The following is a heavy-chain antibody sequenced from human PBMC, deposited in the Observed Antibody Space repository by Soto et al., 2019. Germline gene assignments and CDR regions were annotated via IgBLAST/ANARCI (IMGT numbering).Heavy chain of an antibody. CDR1: GFTFSSYW. D-gene: IGHD6-13*01. CDR3: ARDRGIRCGSYYYYMDV. V-gene: IGHV3-7*03. J-gene: IGHJ6*03. Sequence: GGSLRLSCAASGFTFSSYWMSWVRQAPGKGLEWVANIKQDGSEKYYVDSVKGRFTISRDNAKNSLYLQMNSLRAEDKAVYYCARDRGIRCGSYYYYMDVWGKGTTVTVSS. CDR2: IKQDGSEK.